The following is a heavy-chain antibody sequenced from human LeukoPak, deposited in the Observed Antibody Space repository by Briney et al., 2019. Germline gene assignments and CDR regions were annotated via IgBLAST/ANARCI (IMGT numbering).Heavy chain of an antibody. V-gene: IGHV4-39*07. CDR2: IYYSGST. CDR1: GGSISSSSYY. CDR3: AIMSGYYKLGYFDY. Sequence: SETLSLTCTVSGGSISSSSYYWGWIRQPPGKGLEWIGSIYYSGSTYYNPSLKSRVTISVDTSKNQFSLKLSSVTAADTAVYYCAIMSGYYKLGYFDYWGQGTLVTVSS. J-gene: IGHJ4*02. D-gene: IGHD3-22*01.